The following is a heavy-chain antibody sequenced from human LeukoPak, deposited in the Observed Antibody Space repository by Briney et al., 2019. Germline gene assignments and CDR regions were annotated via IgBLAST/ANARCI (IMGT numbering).Heavy chain of an antibody. CDR2: IIPILGIA. Sequence: GSSVKVSCKASGGTFSSYTISWVRQAPGQELERMGRIIPILGIANYAQKFQGRVTITADKSTSTAYMELSSLRSEDTAVYYCARDMWGDSSGNPLDYWGQGTLVTVSS. CDR3: ARDMWGDSSGNPLDY. J-gene: IGHJ4*02. V-gene: IGHV1-69*04. CDR1: GGTFSSYT. D-gene: IGHD3-22*01.